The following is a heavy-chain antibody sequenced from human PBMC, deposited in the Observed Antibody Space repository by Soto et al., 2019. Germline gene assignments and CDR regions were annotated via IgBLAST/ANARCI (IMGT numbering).Heavy chain of an antibody. V-gene: IGHV3-48*02. D-gene: IGHD2-21*02. CDR3: ARLPKGSLVTA. CDR1: GFRFSDHS. J-gene: IGHJ4*02. CDR2: ISSSSDNI. Sequence: PGGSLRLSCVASGFRFSDHSMTWVRQSPGKGLQWIAYISSSSDNICYAESARGRFTVSRDNAKNALFLQMNSLRDDDTATYYCARLPKGSLVTAWGQGTRVTVSS.